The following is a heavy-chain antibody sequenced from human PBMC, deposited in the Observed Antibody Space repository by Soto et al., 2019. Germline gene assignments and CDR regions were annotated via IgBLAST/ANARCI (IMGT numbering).Heavy chain of an antibody. Sequence: QAHLVESGGGVVQPGGSLRLSCAASGFTFSSYAMHWVRQAPGKGLEWVALMWYDRSHTYYAESVKGRFNISRDESKNMLFLHMSGLRDEDTAVYYCSRDRSWRTGYYFGIDVWGQGTTVTVS. CDR2: MWYDRSHT. V-gene: IGHV3-33*01. D-gene: IGHD1-1*01. J-gene: IGHJ6*02. CDR1: GFTFSSYA. CDR3: SRDRSWRTGYYFGIDV.